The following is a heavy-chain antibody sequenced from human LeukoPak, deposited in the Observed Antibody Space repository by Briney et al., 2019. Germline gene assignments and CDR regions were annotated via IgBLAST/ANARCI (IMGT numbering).Heavy chain of an antibody. V-gene: IGHV3-30*18. J-gene: IGHJ6*02. CDR1: GFTFSSYG. CDR2: ISCDGSNK. Sequence: PGGSLRLSCAASGFTFSSYGMHWVRQAPGKGLEGVAVISCDGSNKYYADSVKGRFTISRDNSKNTLYLQMNSLRAEDTAVYYCAKDQRYDVYSSSSVYYYYGMDVWGQGTTVTVSS. CDR3: AKDQRYDVYSSSSVYYYYGMDV. D-gene: IGHD6-6*01.